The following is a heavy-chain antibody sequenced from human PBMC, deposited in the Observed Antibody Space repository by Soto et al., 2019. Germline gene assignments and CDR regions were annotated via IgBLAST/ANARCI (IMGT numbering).Heavy chain of an antibody. J-gene: IGHJ6*02. CDR2: ISGSGGST. Sequence: PRGSLRLSCAASGFTFSSYAMSWVRQAPGTGLEWVSAISGSGGSTYYADSVKGRFTISRDNSKNTLYLQMNSLRAEDTAVYYCAKFPNSWYYYGMDVWGQGTTVTVSS. CDR1: GFTFSSYA. CDR3: AKFPNSWYYYGMDV. V-gene: IGHV3-23*01. D-gene: IGHD7-27*01.